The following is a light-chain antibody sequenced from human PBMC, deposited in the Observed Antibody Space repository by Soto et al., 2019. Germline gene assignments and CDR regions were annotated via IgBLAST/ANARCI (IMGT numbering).Light chain of an antibody. CDR1: SSNIGSNS. J-gene: IGLJ2*01. CDR3: ASWDDRLSGPI. CDR2: NID. Sequence: QSVMTQPPSASGTPGQRVTISCSGSSSNIGSNSVNWYQQLPGTAPKLLIYNIDQRPSGVPDRFLGSKSGSSASLAIGGLQSEDEADYYCASWDDRLSGPIFGGGTKLTVL. V-gene: IGLV1-44*01.